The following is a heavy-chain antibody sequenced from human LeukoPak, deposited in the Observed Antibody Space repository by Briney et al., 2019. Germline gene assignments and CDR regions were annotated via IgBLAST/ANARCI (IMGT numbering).Heavy chain of an antibody. J-gene: IGHJ4*02. CDR3: ARRGEPIDY. CDR1: GFSFNNYA. Sequence: GGSLRLSCAASGFSFNNYAMSWVRQAPGKGLEWVSIIYSGGGTYYADSVKGRFSISGHSSKNTLYLQMNNLRVEDTAVYYCARRGEPIDYWGQGTLVTVSS. D-gene: IGHD1-26*01. CDR2: IYSGGGT. V-gene: IGHV3-53*04.